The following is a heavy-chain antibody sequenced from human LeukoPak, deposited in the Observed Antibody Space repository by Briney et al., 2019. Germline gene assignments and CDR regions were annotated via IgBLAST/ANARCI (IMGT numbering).Heavy chain of an antibody. CDR2: IYHSGGS. J-gene: IGHJ5*02. D-gene: IGHD1-1*01. Sequence: SETLSLTCVVSGYSISNDYYWGWIRQPPGKGLEWIGNIYHSGGSYYNPSLKSRVTILVDTTKNQFSLKLSSVTAADTAVYYCAKAGTTGIHHWFDPWGQGNLVTVSS. V-gene: IGHV4-38-2*01. CDR3: AKAGTTGIHHWFDP. CDR1: GYSISNDYY.